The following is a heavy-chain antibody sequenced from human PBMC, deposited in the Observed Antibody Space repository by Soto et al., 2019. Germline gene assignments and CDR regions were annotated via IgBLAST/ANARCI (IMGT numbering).Heavy chain of an antibody. V-gene: IGHV3-11*01. Sequence: PGGSLRLSCAASGFTFSDYYMSWVRQAPGKGLEWVSYISSRSSTIFYADSVKGRFTISRDNVKNSLYLQMNSLRAEDTAVYYCASGTNGAFFVYWGQGILVNVS. CDR2: ISSRSSTI. CDR1: GFTFSDYY. D-gene: IGHD2-8*01. CDR3: ASGTNGAFFVY. J-gene: IGHJ4*02.